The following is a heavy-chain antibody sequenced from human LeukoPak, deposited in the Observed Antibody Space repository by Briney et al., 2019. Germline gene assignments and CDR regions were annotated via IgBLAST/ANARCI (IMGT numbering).Heavy chain of an antibody. J-gene: IGHJ4*02. CDR3: TRGYYEPFDR. CDR1: GGSVSTSH. Sequence: SGTLSLTCTVSGGSVSTSHWNWIRQSPKKGLEWIGNVDYSGTTKYNPSLRSRVTLSLDTSKNQFSLKLRSVTAADTALYYCTRGYYEPFDRWGQGTLVTVSS. CDR2: VDYSGTT. V-gene: IGHV4-59*02. D-gene: IGHD3-22*01.